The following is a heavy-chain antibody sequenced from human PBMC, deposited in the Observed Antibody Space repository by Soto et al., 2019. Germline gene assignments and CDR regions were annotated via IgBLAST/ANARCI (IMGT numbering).Heavy chain of an antibody. CDR3: ARSIVVVVAATLSPWFDP. CDR2: IYYSGST. J-gene: IGHJ5*02. V-gene: IGHV4-30-4*01. Sequence: SETLSLTCTVSGGSISSGDYYWSWIRQPPGKGLEWIGYIYYSGSTYYNPSLKSRVTISVDTSKNQFSLKLSSVTAADTAVYYCARSIVVVVAATLSPWFDPWGQGTLVTAPQ. CDR1: GGSISSGDYY. D-gene: IGHD2-15*01.